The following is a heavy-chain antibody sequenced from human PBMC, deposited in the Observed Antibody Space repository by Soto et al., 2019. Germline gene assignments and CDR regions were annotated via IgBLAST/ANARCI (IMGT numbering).Heavy chain of an antibody. Sequence: YSGGSTYYADSVKGRFTISRDNSKNTLYLQMNSLRAEDTAVYYCARGPNVLRYFDWLPHDAFDIWGQGTMVTVS. CDR3: ARGPNVLRYFDWLPHDAFDI. V-gene: IGHV3-66*01. D-gene: IGHD3-9*01. CDR2: YSGGST. J-gene: IGHJ3*02.